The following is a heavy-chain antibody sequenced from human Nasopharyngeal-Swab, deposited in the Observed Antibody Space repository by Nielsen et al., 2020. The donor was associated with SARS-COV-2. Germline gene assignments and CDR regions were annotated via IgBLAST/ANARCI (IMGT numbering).Heavy chain of an antibody. D-gene: IGHD2-8*01. CDR3: ARPLNGLYRDEAFYI. V-gene: IGHV2-26*01. J-gene: IGHJ3*02. CDR2: IFSDDER. Sequence: SGPTLVKPTATLTLTCTVSGFSLSNPRMGVIWFRQPPGKALEWIEHIFSDDERSYNPSLKSRLTISKDTSKSQVVLSMTNVDPLDTATYYCARPLNGLYRDEAFYIWGQGTVVTVSS. CDR1: GFSLSNPRMG.